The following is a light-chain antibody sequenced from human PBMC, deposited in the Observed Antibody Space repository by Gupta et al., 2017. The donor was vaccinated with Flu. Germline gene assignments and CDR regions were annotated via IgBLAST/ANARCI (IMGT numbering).Light chain of an antibody. CDR2: EVN. CDR3: CSDAGSGTLV. Sequence: QSALTQPASVSGSPGQSITISCTGTTSDVGSYRFVSWYQHHPGKAPKFMIYEVNKRPSGVSNRFSGAKSGNTASLTISGLQAEDEADYYCCSDAGSGTLVFGGGTKLTVL. J-gene: IGLJ3*02. V-gene: IGLV2-23*02. CDR1: TSDVGSYRF.